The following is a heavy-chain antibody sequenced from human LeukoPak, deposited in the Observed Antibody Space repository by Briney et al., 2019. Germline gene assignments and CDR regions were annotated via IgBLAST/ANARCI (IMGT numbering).Heavy chain of an antibody. CDR3: VRIRGLGLFDY. Sequence: KPSQTLSLTCAISGDSVSNNRASWGWIRQPPSRGLEWLGRTYYRSQWFDDYAPSVRSRITINPDTSKNQFSLQLHSVTPEDTAVYSCVRIRGLGLFDYWGQGTLVTVSS. CDR2: TYYRSQWFD. CDR1: GDSVSNNRAS. V-gene: IGHV6-1*01. D-gene: IGHD1-26*01. J-gene: IGHJ4*02.